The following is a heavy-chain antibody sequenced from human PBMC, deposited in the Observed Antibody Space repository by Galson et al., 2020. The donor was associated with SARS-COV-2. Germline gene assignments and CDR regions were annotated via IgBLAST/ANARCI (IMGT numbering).Heavy chain of an antibody. Sequence: GGSPRLSCAASGFTFSSYGMPWVRQAPGKGLEWVAVIWYDGSNKYYADSVNGRFTISRDNSKNTLYLQVNSLRGEDTAVYYCARGDDVRDGQWIQLWCSFDYWGQGTLVTVSS. CDR2: IWYDGSNK. CDR3: ARGDDVRDGQWIQLWCSFDY. CDR1: GFTFSSYG. D-gene: IGHD5-18*01. V-gene: IGHV3-33*08. J-gene: IGHJ4*02.